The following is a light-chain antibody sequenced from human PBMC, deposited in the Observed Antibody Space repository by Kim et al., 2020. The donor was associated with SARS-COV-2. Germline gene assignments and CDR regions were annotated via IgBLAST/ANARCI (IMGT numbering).Light chain of an antibody. J-gene: IGLJ3*02. V-gene: IGLV6-57*01. CDR1: SGSLATNY. CDR3: QSYDSSNQV. Sequence: GQTVTISCTRSSGSLATNYVQWYQQRPGTSPTTVISEDDQRPSGVPDRFSGSIDSSSNSASLTISGLKTEDEADYYCQSYDSSNQVFGGGTKVTVL. CDR2: EDD.